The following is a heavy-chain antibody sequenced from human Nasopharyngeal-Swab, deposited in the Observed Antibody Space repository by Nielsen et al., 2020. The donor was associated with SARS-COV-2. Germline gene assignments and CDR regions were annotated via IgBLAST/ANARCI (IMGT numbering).Heavy chain of an antibody. CDR1: GASIAYSTFY. CDR3: VRSSSWYYFDY. J-gene: IGHJ4*02. Sequence: SETLSLTCTVSGASIAYSTFYWGWTRQPPGKGLEWIGNIYYNGNTYQNPSLNSRLTISVDKSKNQFSLQLSSVTAADTAVYYCVRSSSWYYFDYWAQETQVSVSS. D-gene: IGHD6-13*01. V-gene: IGHV4-39*01. CDR2: IYYNGNT.